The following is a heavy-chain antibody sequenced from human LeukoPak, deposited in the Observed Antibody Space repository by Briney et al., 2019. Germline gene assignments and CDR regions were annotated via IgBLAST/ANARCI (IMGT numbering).Heavy chain of an antibody. V-gene: IGHV1-2*02. CDR1: GYTFTDYY. CDR3: ATMYSSHLRPQNYFDH. CDR2: INPNSGDT. D-gene: IGHD6-13*01. Sequence: GASVKVSCKASGYTFTDYYMHWVRQAPGQGLEWLGWINPNSGDTNYAQKFQGRPTINRDTSISTAYMKVSSLRSDDTAAYYCATMYSSHLRPQNYFDHWGQGTRTTVSS. J-gene: IGHJ1*01.